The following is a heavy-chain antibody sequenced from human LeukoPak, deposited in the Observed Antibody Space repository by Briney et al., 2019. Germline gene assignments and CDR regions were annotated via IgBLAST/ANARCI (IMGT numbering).Heavy chain of an antibody. Sequence: GGSLRLSCAASGFTFSSYGMHWVRQAPGKGLEWVAFIRYDGSNKYYADSVKGRFTISRDNSKNTLYLQMNSLRAEDTAVYYCAKDLKLGYCSSTSCYTGFDYWGQGTLVTVSS. CDR1: GFTFSSYG. J-gene: IGHJ4*02. V-gene: IGHV3-30*02. CDR3: AKDLKLGYCSSTSCYTGFDY. D-gene: IGHD2-2*02. CDR2: IRYDGSNK.